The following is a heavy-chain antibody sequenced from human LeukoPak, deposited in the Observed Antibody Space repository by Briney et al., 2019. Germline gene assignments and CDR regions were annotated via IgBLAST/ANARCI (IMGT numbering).Heavy chain of an antibody. D-gene: IGHD6-19*01. CDR1: GFIFSSYA. CDR3: AKDTYSSGWYSSFDY. J-gene: IGHJ4*02. V-gene: IGHV3-23*01. CDR2: ISGSGGST. Sequence: GGSLRLSCAASGFIFSSYAMSWVRQAPGKGLEWVSAISGSGGSTNYADSVKGRFTISRDNSKNTLYLQMNSLRAEDTAVYYCAKDTYSSGWYSSFDYWGQGTLVTVSS.